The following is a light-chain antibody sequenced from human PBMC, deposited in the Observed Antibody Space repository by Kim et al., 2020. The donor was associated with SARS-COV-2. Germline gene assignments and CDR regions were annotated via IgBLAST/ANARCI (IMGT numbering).Light chain of an antibody. V-gene: IGLV5-45*03. CDR3: MFCHSSALV. J-gene: IGLJ3*02. CDR1: SGINVGTYR. Sequence: QPVLTQPSSLSASPGASASLTCTLRSGINVGTYRIYWYQQKPGSPPQYLLRYKSDSDKQQGSGVPSRFSGSKDASANAGILLISGLQSEDEADYYCMFCHSSALVFGGGTQLTVL. CDR2: YKSDSDK.